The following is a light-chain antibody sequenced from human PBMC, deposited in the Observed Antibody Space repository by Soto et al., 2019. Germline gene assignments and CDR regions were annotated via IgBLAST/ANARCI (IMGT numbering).Light chain of an antibody. CDR3: QQYNSWPRT. Sequence: EVVMTQSPATLSVSPGERATLSCRASQSVSSNLAWYQHKPGQAPRLLIYGASTRATNSPPRFSGSGSGTEFTLTISSLQSEDFAVYYCQQYNSWPRTFGQGTKV. J-gene: IGKJ1*01. CDR1: QSVSSN. V-gene: IGKV3-15*01. CDR2: GAS.